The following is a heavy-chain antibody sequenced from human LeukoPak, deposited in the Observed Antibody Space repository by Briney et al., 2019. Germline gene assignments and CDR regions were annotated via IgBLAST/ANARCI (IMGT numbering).Heavy chain of an antibody. CDR2: IIPIFGTA. D-gene: IGHD6-19*01. V-gene: IGHV1-69*13. CDR1: GYTFTSYY. Sequence: SVKVSCKASGYTFTSYYMHWVRQAPGQGLEWMGGIIPIFGTANYAQKFQGRVTITADESTSTAYMELSSLRSEDTAVYYCARGKWLVRGLDYWGQGTLVTVSS. CDR3: ARGKWLVRGLDY. J-gene: IGHJ4*02.